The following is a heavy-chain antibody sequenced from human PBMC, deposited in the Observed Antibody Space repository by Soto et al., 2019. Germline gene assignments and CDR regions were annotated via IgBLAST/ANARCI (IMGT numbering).Heavy chain of an antibody. D-gene: IGHD5-18*01. V-gene: IGHV1-8*02. Sequence: GASVKVSCKASGYTFTSYDINWVRQATGQGLEWMGWMNPNSGNTGYAQKFQGRVTMTRNTSISTAYMELSSLRSEDTAVYYCARGKWDTAMVVYYYHYMDVGGKGTTVTGAS. CDR2: MNPNSGNT. CDR1: GYTFTSYD. J-gene: IGHJ6*03. CDR3: ARGKWDTAMVVYYYHYMDV.